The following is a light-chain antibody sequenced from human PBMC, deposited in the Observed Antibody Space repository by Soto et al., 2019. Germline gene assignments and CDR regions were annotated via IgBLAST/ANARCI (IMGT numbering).Light chain of an antibody. CDR1: QSISSY. CDR3: QQSYSTPGT. J-gene: IGKJ2*01. V-gene: IGKV1-39*01. CDR2: AAS. Sequence: DIQMTQSPSSLSASVGDRVTITCRASQSISSYLNWYQQKPGKAPKLLIYAASSLQSGVPSRFSGSGSGTVFTLTISSLQPEDFATYYCQQSYSTPGTFGQGTKLEIK.